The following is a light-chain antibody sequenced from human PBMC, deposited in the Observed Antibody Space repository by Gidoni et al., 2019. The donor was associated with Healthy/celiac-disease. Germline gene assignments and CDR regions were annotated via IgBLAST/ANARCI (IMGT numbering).Light chain of an antibody. Sequence: DIPMTQSPSSLSASVGDSVTINCRASQSISNYLNWYQQKPGKAPKLLTDAASSLQSGVPTRFSGSGSGTDFTLTISSLQPEDFATYYCQQSNSTPFTFGPGTKVDIK. J-gene: IGKJ3*01. CDR2: AAS. CDR1: QSISNY. CDR3: QQSNSTPFT. V-gene: IGKV1-39*01.